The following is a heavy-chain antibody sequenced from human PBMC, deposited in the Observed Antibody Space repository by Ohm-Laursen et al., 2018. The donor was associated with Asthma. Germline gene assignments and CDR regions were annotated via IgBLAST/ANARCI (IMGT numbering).Heavy chain of an antibody. Sequence: TLSLTCTVSGGSISSGGYYWSWIRQHPGKGLEWIGYIYYSGSTYYNPSLKSRVTISVDTSKNQFSLKLSSVTAADTAVYYCARSPTVTNNWFDPWGQGTLVTVSS. CDR3: ARSPTVTNNWFDP. D-gene: IGHD4-17*01. CDR2: IYYSGST. CDR1: GGSISSGGYY. J-gene: IGHJ5*02. V-gene: IGHV4-30-4*08.